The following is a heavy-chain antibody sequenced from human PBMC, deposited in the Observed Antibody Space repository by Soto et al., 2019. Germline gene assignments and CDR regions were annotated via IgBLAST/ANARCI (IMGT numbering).Heavy chain of an antibody. V-gene: IGHV3-30*18. CDR1: GFAFSSYG. CDR2: ISYDGSNK. J-gene: IGHJ4*02. D-gene: IGHD2-21*01. Sequence: GGSLRLSCAASGFAFSSYGMHWVRQAPGKGLEWVAVISYDGSNKYYADSVKGRFTISRDNSKNTLYLQMNSLRAEDTAVYYCAKDIPFDYWGQGTLVTVSS. CDR3: AKDIPFDY.